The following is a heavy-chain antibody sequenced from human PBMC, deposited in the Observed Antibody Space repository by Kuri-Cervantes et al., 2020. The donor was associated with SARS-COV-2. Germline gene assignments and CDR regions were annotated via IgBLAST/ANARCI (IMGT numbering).Heavy chain of an antibody. D-gene: IGHD1-26*01. V-gene: IGHV1-46*01. CDR1: GYTFTSYY. Sequence: ASVKVSCKASGYTFTSYYMHWVRQAPGQGLEWMGIINPSGGSTSYAQKFQGRVTMTRDTSTSTVYTELNSLRSDDTAFYYCARVSPLVGTTTWNAFDIWGQGTVVTVSS. CDR3: ARVSPLVGTTTWNAFDI. J-gene: IGHJ3*02. CDR2: INPSGGST.